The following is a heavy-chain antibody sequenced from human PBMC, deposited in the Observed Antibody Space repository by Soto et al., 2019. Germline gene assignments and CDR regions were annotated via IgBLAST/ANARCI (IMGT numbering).Heavy chain of an antibody. Sequence: GGSLRLSCAASGFTFSSFHMNWVRQAPGRGLEWVAYITSSSDAIYYSDSVKGRFTISRDNGKNSLFLQMNSLRDEDTAVYYCARVVVVIPPGYYYAMDVWGQGTTVTVSS. CDR2: ITSSSDAI. J-gene: IGHJ6*02. D-gene: IGHD3-22*01. CDR3: ARVVVVIPPGYYYAMDV. V-gene: IGHV3-48*02. CDR1: GFTFSSFH.